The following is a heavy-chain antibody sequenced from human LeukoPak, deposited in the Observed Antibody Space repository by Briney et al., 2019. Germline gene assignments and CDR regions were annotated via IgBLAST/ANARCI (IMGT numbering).Heavy chain of an antibody. CDR1: GFTFSSYA. D-gene: IGHD3-16*01. CDR2: ISGSGGST. Sequence: QPGGSLRLSCAASGFTFSSYAMSWVRPAPGKGLEWVSAISGSGGSTYYADSVKGRFTISRDNSKNTLYLQMNSLRAEDTAVYYCARALPFGGWFDPWGQGTLVTVSS. J-gene: IGHJ5*02. V-gene: IGHV3-23*01. CDR3: ARALPFGGWFDP.